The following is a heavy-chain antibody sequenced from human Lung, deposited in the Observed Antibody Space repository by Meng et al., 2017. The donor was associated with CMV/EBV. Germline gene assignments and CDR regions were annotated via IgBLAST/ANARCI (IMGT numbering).Heavy chain of an antibody. Sequence: SXTXSLXCTVSGGYVSSGSYYWSWIRQPPGKGLEWIGYIYYSGSTNYNPSLKSRVIISVDTSKNQFSLKLISVTAADTAVYYWARDPRLCSSTSCYGYGCQGTLVTVSS. CDR3: ARDPRLCSSTSCYGY. CDR2: IYYSGST. V-gene: IGHV4-61*01. D-gene: IGHD2-2*01. J-gene: IGHJ4*02. CDR1: GGYVSSGSYY.